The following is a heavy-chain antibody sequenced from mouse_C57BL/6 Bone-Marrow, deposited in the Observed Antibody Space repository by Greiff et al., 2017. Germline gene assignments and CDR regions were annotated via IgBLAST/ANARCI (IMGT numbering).Heavy chain of an antibody. CDR1: GFNINDDY. CDR2: IDPENGDT. V-gene: IGHV14-4*01. J-gene: IGHJ2*01. D-gene: IGHD2-1*01. Sequence: EVQLQQSGAELVRPGASVKLSCTASGFNINDDYMHWVKQRPEQGLEWIGWIDPENGDTEYASKFKGKATITADPSSNTAYLQISSLTSEDTTVYYCTTGLQTVDWGQGTTLTVSS. CDR3: TTGLQTVD.